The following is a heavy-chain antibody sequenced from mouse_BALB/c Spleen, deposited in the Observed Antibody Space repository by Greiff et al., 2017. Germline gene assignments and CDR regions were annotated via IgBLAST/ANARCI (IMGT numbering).Heavy chain of an antibody. J-gene: IGHJ2*01. V-gene: IGHV6-6*02. D-gene: IGHD2-2*01. Sequence: EVKLVESGGGLVQPGGSMKLSCVASGFTFSNYWMNWVRQSPEKGLEWVAEIRLKSNNYATHYAESVKGRFTISRDDSKSSVYLQMNNLRAEDTGIYYCTRENSGYDFDYWGQGTALTVSS. CDR1: GFTFSNYW. CDR3: TRENSGYDFDY. CDR2: IRLKSNNYAT.